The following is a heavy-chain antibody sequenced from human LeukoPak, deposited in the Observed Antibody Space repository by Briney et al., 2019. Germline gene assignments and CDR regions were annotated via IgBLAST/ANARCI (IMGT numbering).Heavy chain of an antibody. CDR1: GFTFSSYW. CDR2: ISSDGSTI. J-gene: IGHJ4*02. V-gene: IGHV3-74*01. CDR3: ARAQSREQQLPFDY. D-gene: IGHD6-13*01. Sequence: GGSLRLSCAASGFTFSSYWMHWVRQAPGKGLVWVSRISSDGSTITYADSVKGRFTISRDNAKNTLYLQMNGLRAEDTAVYYCARAQSREQQLPFDYWGQGTLVTVSS.